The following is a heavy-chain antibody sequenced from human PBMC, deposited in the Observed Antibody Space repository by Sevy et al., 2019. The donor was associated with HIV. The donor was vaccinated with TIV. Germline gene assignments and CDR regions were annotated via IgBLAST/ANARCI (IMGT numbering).Heavy chain of an antibody. V-gene: IGHV3-15*07. CDR2: IKSKTDGGTT. CDR1: GFTFSNAW. D-gene: IGHD4-17*01. Sequence: GGSLRLSCAASGFTFSNAWMNWVRQAPGKGLEWVGRIKSKTDGGTTDYAAPVKGRFTISRDDSKNTLYLQMNSLKTEDTAVYYCTTDALSTVVTPDYYYYGMDVWGQGTTVTVSS. J-gene: IGHJ6*02. CDR3: TTDALSTVVTPDYYYYGMDV.